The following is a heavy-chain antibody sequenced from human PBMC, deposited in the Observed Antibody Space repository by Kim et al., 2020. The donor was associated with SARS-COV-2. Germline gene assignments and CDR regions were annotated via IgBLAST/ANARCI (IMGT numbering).Heavy chain of an antibody. Sequence: SETLSLTCTVSGGSISSGGYYWSWIRQHPGKGLEWIGYIYYSGSTYYNPSLKSRVTISVDTSKNQFSLKLSSVTAADTAVYYCARTGVEAAAYPGYNWFDPWGQGTLVTVSS. V-gene: IGHV4-31*03. CDR3: ARTGVEAAAYPGYNWFDP. CDR2: IYYSGST. D-gene: IGHD6-13*01. J-gene: IGHJ5*02. CDR1: GGSISSGGYY.